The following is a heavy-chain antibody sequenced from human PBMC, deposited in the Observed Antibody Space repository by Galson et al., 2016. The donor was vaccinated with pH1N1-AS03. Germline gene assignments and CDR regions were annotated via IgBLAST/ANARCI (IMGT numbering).Heavy chain of an antibody. CDR2: INHSGST. J-gene: IGHJ6*02. V-gene: IGHV4-34*01. Sequence: SETLSLTCAVHGGAFSGYYWTWIRQPPGKGLEWIGQINHSGSTQYNPSLKSRVTLSKDTSKKQIYLTVRSVTAAETAVYYCARDSMIVDGMDVWGQGTTVTVSS. CDR3: ARDSMIVDGMDV. CDR1: GGAFSGYY. D-gene: IGHD3-22*01.